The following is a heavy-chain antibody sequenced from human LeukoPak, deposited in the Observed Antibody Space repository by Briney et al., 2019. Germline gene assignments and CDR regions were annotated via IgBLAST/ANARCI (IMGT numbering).Heavy chain of an antibody. V-gene: IGHV3-48*03. J-gene: IGHJ4*02. CDR3: TTPTVASNFDY. CDR2: VSSSGTTT. D-gene: IGHD6-19*01. CDR1: GFSISVYE. Sequence: GGSLRLSCAASGFSISVYEMHWVRQAPGKGLEWISDVSSSGTTTYYADSVKGRFTISRDNARNSLYLQMNSLRAEDTAVYYCTTPTVASNFDYWGQGTLVTVSS.